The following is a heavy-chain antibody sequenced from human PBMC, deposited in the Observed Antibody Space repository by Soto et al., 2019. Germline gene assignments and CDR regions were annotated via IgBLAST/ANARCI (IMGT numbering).Heavy chain of an antibody. CDR1: GFTFSSYW. CDR3: ARVSWREKYGMDV. CDR2: IKVDGSDK. J-gene: IGHJ6*02. Sequence: GGSLRLSCAASGFTFSSYWMTWVRQAPGKGLEWVANIKVDGSDKYYVDSVKGRFIISRDDAKNSLYLQMNSLRAEDTAVYYCARVSWREKYGMDVWGQGTTVTVSS. V-gene: IGHV3-7*01.